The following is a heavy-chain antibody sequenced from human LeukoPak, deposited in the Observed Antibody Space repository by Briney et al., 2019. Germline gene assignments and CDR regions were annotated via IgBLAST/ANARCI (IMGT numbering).Heavy chain of an antibody. V-gene: IGHV4-34*01. D-gene: IGHD4-17*01. CDR1: GGSFGGYY. CDR3: ARLEFTVTSSIDY. Sequence: PSETLSLTCAVYGGSFGGYYWNLIRQPPGMGLEWIGEINESGSTNYNPSLKSRVTISVDTPKRQFSLKLSSVTAADTAVYYCARLEFTVTSSIDYWGQGTLVTVSS. CDR2: INESGST. J-gene: IGHJ4*02.